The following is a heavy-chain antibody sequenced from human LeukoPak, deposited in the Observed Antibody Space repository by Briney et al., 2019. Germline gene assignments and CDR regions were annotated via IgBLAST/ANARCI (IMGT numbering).Heavy chain of an antibody. D-gene: IGHD3-16*01. V-gene: IGHV4-34*01. Sequence: SETLSLTCAVYGGSFSGYYWSWIRQPPGKGLEWIGEINHSGSTNYNPSPKIRVTISVDTSKNQFSLKLSPVTAADTAVYYCAGPVRGARGTNWFDPWGQGTLVTVSS. CDR1: GGSFSGYY. J-gene: IGHJ5*02. CDR3: AGPVRGARGTNWFDP. CDR2: INHSGST.